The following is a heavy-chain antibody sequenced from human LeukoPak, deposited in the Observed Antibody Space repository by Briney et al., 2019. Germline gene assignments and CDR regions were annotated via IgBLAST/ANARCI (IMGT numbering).Heavy chain of an antibody. CDR2: INHSGST. CDR1: GGSFSVYY. J-gene: IGHJ4*02. D-gene: IGHD3-9*01. Sequence: PSETLSLTCAVYGGSFSVYYWSWIRQPPGKGREWIGEINHSGSTNYNPSLKSRVTISVDTSKNQFSLKLSSVTAADTAVYYCARGTPDLLRYFDWLLIYFDYWGQGTLVTVSS. CDR3: ARGTPDLLRYFDWLLIYFDY. V-gene: IGHV4-34*01.